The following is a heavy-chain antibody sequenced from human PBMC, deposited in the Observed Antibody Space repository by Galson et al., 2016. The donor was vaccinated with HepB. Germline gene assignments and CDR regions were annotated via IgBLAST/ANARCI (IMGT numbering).Heavy chain of an antibody. CDR1: GYNFDHYG. CDR3: ARGGGRGGSDY. CDR2: IAVHNGNT. J-gene: IGHJ4*02. D-gene: IGHD1-26*01. V-gene: IGHV1-18*01. Sequence: SVKVSCKASGYNFDHYGITWVRQAPGRGLEWMGWIAVHNGNTNYAQKIRGRVTMTTDAATSTTYMGLRSLRSDDTAVYYCARGGGRGGSDYWGQGTLVTVTS.